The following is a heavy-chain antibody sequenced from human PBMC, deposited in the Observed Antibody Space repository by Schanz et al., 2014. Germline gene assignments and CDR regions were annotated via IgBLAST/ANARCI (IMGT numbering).Heavy chain of an antibody. CDR1: GFTFSKYW. J-gene: IGHJ4*02. D-gene: IGHD6-19*01. CDR2: LSGSGGST. CDR3: AIIGVMVAVAGTRADY. Sequence: EVQLVESGGGLVQPGGSLRLSCGGSGFTFSKYWMSWVRQAPGKGLEWVSALSGSGGSTYYADSVKGRFTISRDNAKNSLYLQMNSLRAEDTAVYYCAIIGVMVAVAGTRADYWGQGTLVTVSS. V-gene: IGHV3-23*04.